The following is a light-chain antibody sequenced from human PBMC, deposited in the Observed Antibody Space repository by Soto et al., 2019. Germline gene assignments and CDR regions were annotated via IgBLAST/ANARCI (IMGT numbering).Light chain of an antibody. CDR2: GAS. CDR1: QSVSSN. CDR3: QQYNNWPPYT. V-gene: IGKV3-15*01. J-gene: IGKJ2*01. Sequence: EIVMTQSPATLSVSPGERATLSCRASQSVSSNLAWYQQKPGQAPRLLIYGASTRATGIPARFSGSGSGTEFTLPISSLQSEDFAVYYCQQYNNWPPYTVGQGTKLEIK.